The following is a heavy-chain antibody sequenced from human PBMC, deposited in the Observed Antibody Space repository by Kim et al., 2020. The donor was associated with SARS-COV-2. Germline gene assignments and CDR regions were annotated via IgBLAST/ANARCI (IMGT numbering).Heavy chain of an antibody. J-gene: IGHJ5*02. CDR2: ISYDGSNK. Sequence: GGSLRLSCAASGFTFSSYAMHWVRQAPGKGLEWVAVISYDGSNKYYVDSVKGRFTISRDNSKNTLYLQMNSLRAEDTAVYYCARGRSRIAENWFDPWGQGTLVTVSS. V-gene: IGHV3-30*04. CDR1: GFTFSSYA. D-gene: IGHD6-13*01. CDR3: ARGRSRIAENWFDP.